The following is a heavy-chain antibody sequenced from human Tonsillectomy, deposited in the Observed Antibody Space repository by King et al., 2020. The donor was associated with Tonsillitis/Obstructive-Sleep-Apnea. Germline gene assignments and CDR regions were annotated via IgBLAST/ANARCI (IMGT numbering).Heavy chain of an antibody. V-gene: IGHV3-21*01. D-gene: IGHD4-17*01. CDR2: ISSSSSYI. CDR1: GFTFSSYS. J-gene: IGHJ3*02. CDR3: ARDTPTVTTYDAFDI. Sequence: VQLVESGGGLVKPGGSLRLSCAASGFTFSSYSMNWVRQAPGKGLEWVSSISSSSSYIYYADSVKGRFTISRDNAKNSLYLQMNSLRAEDTAVYYCARDTPTVTTYDAFDIWGQGTMVTVSS.